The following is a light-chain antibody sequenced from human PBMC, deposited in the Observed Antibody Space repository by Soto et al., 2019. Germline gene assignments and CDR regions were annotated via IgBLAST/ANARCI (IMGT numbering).Light chain of an antibody. CDR2: DVC. J-gene: IGLJ2*01. Sequence: QSALTQPASVSGSPGQSITISCTGTSSDVGGSSNFVSWYQHHPGKAPKLMIYDVCNRPSGVSNRFSGSKSGNTASLTISGLQTEDEADYYCSSYTISDTLVFGGGTKLTVL. V-gene: IGLV2-14*03. CDR1: SSDVGGSSNF. CDR3: SSYTISDTLV.